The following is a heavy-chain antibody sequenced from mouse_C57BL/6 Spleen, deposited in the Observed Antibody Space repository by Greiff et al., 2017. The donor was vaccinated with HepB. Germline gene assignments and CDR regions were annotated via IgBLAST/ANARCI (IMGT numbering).Heavy chain of an antibody. Sequence: VQLQQSGAELVRPGASVTLSCKASGYTFTDYEMHWVKQTPVHGLEWIGAIDPETGGTAYNQKFKGKAILTADKSSSTAYMELRSLTSEDSAVYYCTRSPYYSNNFDYWGQGTTLTVSS. J-gene: IGHJ2*01. V-gene: IGHV1-15*01. D-gene: IGHD2-5*01. CDR3: TRSPYYSNNFDY. CDR2: IDPETGGT. CDR1: GYTFTDYE.